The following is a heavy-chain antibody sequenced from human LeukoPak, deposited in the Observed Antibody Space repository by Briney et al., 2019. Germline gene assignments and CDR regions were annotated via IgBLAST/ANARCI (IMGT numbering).Heavy chain of an antibody. J-gene: IGHJ4*02. CDR1: GFTFSSYA. Sequence: GGSLRLSCAASGFTFSSYAMHWVRQAPGKGLEYVSAISSNGGSTYYADSVKGRFTISRDNSKNTLYLQMSSLRAEDTAVYYCVKTMTTWEDYWGQGTLVTVSS. V-gene: IGHV3-64D*09. CDR3: VKTMTTWEDY. D-gene: IGHD2/OR15-2a*01. CDR2: ISSNGGST.